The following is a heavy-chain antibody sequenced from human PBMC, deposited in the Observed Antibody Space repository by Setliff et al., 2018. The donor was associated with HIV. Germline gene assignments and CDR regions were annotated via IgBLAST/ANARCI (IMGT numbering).Heavy chain of an antibody. V-gene: IGHV1-69*16. J-gene: IGHJ3*02. D-gene: IGHD1-26*01. Sequence: SVKVSRKTSGGTFSRYTITWVRQAPGQGLEWMGGIIPVVGVADYAQKFQGRVTITTDESTSTAYMEVNSLRSEDTAIYYCARESSYLGAFDIWGQGTMVTVSS. CDR3: ARESSYLGAFDI. CDR2: IIPVVGVA. CDR1: GGTFSRYT.